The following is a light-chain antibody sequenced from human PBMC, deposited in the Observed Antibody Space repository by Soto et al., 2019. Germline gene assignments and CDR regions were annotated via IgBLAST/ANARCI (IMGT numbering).Light chain of an antibody. CDR2: GAS. V-gene: IGKV3-20*01. Sequence: EIVLTQSPGTLSLSPGERATLSCRASQSVRGRSFAWYQQKPGQAPRLIIYGASNWATRIPDRFSGSGSGTDFTLTIRSHEPKDVPVYECEQYYCSTWTFGQGTKVESK. CDR3: EQYYCSTWT. CDR1: QSVRGRS. J-gene: IGKJ1*01.